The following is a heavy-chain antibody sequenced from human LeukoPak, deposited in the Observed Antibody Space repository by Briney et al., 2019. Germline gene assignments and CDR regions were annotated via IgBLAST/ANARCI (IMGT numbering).Heavy chain of an antibody. CDR1: GGSISSYY. V-gene: IGHV4-59*01. Sequence: SETLSLTCTVSGGSISSYYWSWIRQPPGKGLEGIGDIYYSGSTNYNPSLKSRVTISVDTSKNQFSLKLSSVTAADTAVYYCARESYDILTGYGGFDYWGQGTLVTVSS. CDR3: ARESYDILTGYGGFDY. D-gene: IGHD3-9*01. J-gene: IGHJ4*02. CDR2: IYYSGST.